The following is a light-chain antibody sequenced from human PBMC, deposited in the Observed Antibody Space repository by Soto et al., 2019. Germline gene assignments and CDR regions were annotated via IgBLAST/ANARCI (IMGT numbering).Light chain of an antibody. CDR1: SSDVGSYNY. J-gene: IGLJ3*02. V-gene: IGLV2-14*01. CDR2: EVR. CDR3: SSDTSTANRV. Sequence: QSALTQPASVSGSPGQSITISCTGTSSDVGSYNYVSWYQQHPGKAPKLMIFEVRNRPSGVSDRFSGSKSGNTASLTISGLQAEDESDYYCSSDTSTANRVFGGGTKLTVL.